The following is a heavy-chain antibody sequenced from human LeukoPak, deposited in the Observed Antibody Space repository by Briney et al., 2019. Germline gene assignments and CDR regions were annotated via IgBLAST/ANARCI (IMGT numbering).Heavy chain of an antibody. J-gene: IGHJ4*02. CDR3: TRLSDGSGTDKKHDY. V-gene: IGHV3-73*01. D-gene: IGHD1-26*01. CDR1: GFTFSGSA. Sequence: PGGSLRLSCAVSGFTFSGSAMHWVRQASGKGLEWVGRIRSKANSYATAYAASVKGRFTISRDDSKNTAYLQMNSLKTEDTAVYYCTRLSDGSGTDKKHDYWGQGTQVTVSS. CDR2: IRSKANSYAT.